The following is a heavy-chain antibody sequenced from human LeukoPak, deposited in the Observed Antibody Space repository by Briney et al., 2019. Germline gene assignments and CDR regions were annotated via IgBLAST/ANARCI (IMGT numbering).Heavy chain of an antibody. J-gene: IGHJ4*02. CDR3: ARQPSYCGGDCYFGY. Sequence: ASVKVSRKASGYTFTSYGISWVRQAPGQGLEWMGWISAYNGNTNYAQKLQGRVTMTTDTSTSTAYMELRSLRSDDTAVYYCARQPSYCGGDCYFGYWGQGTLVTVSS. CDR1: GYTFTSYG. CDR2: ISAYNGNT. D-gene: IGHD2-21*02. V-gene: IGHV1-18*01.